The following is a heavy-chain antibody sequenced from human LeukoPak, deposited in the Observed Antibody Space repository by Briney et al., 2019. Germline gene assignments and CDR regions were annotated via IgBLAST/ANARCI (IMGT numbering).Heavy chain of an antibody. V-gene: IGHV4-39*07. CDR3: ARGTYCGGDCYSGYYYYYGMDV. J-gene: IGHJ6*02. Sequence: SETLSLTCTVSGGSISSSSYYWGWIRQPPGKGLEWIGSIYYSGSTYYNPSLKSRVTISVDTSKNQFSLKLSSVTAADTAVYYCARGTYCGGDCYSGYYYYYGMDVWGQGTTVTVSS. CDR2: IYYSGST. D-gene: IGHD2-21*02. CDR1: GGSISSSSYY.